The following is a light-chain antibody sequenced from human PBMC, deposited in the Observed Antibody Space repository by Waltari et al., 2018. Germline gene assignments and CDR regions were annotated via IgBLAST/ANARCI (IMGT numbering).Light chain of an antibody. J-gene: IGLJ2*01. CDR2: KGN. V-gene: IGLV1-47*01. CDR3: AAWDDSLSGPV. CDR1: NSNIERND. Sequence: QSVRNQPHSETGKAGQRDTRSGSGSNSNIERNDVSWYQQLPGTAPKLLIHKGNQRPSGVPDRFSGSKSGTSASLAISGRRSEDEGDYYCAAWDDSLSGPVFGGGTKLTVL.